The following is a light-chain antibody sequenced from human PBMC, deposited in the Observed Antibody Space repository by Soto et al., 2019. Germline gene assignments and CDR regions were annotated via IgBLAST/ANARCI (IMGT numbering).Light chain of an antibody. J-gene: IGLJ2*01. Sequence: QSALTEPASVSGSPGQSITISCTGTSSDVSGYNYVSWYQQHPGKAPKLMIYDVSNRPSGVSNRFSGSKSGKTASLTISGLQAEDEADYYCSSYTSSSTLVFGGGTKLTVL. V-gene: IGLV2-14*01. CDR1: SSDVSGYNY. CDR2: DVS. CDR3: SSYTSSSTLV.